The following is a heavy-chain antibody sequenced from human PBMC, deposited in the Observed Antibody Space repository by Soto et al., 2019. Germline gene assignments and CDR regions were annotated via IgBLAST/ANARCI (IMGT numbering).Heavy chain of an antibody. V-gene: IGHV5-51*01. J-gene: IGHJ6*02. CDR2: IYPGDSDT. Sequence: PGESLKISCKGSGYSVTSYWIGLVRQMPGKGLEWMGIIYPGDSDTRYSPSFQGQVTISADKSISTAYLQWSSLKASDTAMYYCARGTYYDFWSGYRPPYYYYGMDVWGQGTTVTVSS. CDR1: GYSVTSYW. D-gene: IGHD3-3*01. CDR3: ARGTYYDFWSGYRPPYYYYGMDV.